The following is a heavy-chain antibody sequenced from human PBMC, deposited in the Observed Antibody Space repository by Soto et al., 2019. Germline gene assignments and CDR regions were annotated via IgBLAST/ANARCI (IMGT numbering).Heavy chain of an antibody. Sequence: EGQLVESGGGLVQPGGSLRLSCAASGFNFSHYWMNWVRQAPGKGLEWVANIDQHGTEEYYVDSMEGRFTISRDNAKNSVFLQMNGLRVEDTAVYYCATGPLEYWGHGILVTVSS. V-gene: IGHV3-7*01. CDR1: GFNFSHYW. CDR3: ATGPLEY. CDR2: IDQHGTEE. J-gene: IGHJ4*01.